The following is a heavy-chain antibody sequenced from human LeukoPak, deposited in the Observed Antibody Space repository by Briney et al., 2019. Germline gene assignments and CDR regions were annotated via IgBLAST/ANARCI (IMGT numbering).Heavy chain of an antibody. CDR2: TSYDGTIK. CDR3: ARGEWDLRD. V-gene: IGHV3-30-3*01. Sequence: PGRSLRLSCAASGFTFSTYAMHWVRQAPGKGLEWVAVTSYDGTIKYNTDSVKGRFTISRDNAKNVLFLQMNNLRAEDTAFYYCARGEWDLRDWGQGTLVIVSS. J-gene: IGHJ4*02. D-gene: IGHD1-26*01. CDR1: GFTFSTYA.